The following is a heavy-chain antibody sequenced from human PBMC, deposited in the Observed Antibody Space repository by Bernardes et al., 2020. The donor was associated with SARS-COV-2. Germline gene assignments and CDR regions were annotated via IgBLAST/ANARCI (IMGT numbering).Heavy chain of an antibody. CDR2: IADDGSTI. CDR1: GFTFSAYC. CDR3: ARSLVDFQGSDH. D-gene: IGHD6-6*01. V-gene: IGHV3-74*01. J-gene: IGHJ5*02. Sequence: GGSLRLSCAASGFTFSAYCMHWVRQAPGKGLVWVSRIADDGSTINYADSVKGRFIISRDNAKDTVYLQMNSLRAEDTAVYYCARSLVDFQGSDHWGQGTLVTVSS.